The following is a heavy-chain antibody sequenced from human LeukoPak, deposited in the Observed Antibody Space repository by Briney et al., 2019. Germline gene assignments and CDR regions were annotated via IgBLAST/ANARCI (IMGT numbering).Heavy chain of an antibody. CDR2: ISSSGSTI. J-gene: IGHJ3*02. Sequence: GGSLRLSCAASGFTFSSYTMNWVRQAPRKGLECLSYISSSGSTIYYADSVKGRFTVSRDDAKNSLYLQMNSLRVEDTAVYYCARDCGGDCFDAFDIWGRGTMVTVSS. D-gene: IGHD2-21*02. V-gene: IGHV3-48*03. CDR1: GFTFSSYT. CDR3: ARDCGGDCFDAFDI.